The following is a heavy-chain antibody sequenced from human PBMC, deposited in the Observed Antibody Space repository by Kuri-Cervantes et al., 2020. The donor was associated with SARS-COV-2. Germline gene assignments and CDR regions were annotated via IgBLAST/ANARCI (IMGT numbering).Heavy chain of an antibody. CDR3: ARALGRSSSGPRYGAFDI. CDR2: IYHSGST. Sequence: GSLRLSCAVSGYSISSGYYWGWIRQPPGKGLEWIGSIYHSGSTNYNPSLKSRVTISVDTSKNQFSLKLSSVTAADTAVYYCARALGRSSSGPRYGAFDIWGQGTMVTVSS. J-gene: IGHJ3*02. V-gene: IGHV4-38-2*01. D-gene: IGHD6-6*01. CDR1: GYSISSGYY.